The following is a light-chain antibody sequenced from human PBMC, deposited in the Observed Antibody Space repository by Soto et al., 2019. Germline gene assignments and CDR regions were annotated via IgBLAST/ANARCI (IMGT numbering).Light chain of an antibody. CDR3: QSADSSDSFRVV. Sequence: SCELTQPPSVSVSPGQTARITCSGDVFPKQFVYWYQQKSGQAPVLVIYKDSDRPSGIPERFSGSTSGTTVTLTISAVQAEDEADYYCQSADSSDSFRVVFGGGTKLTVL. V-gene: IGLV3-25*03. CDR1: VFPKQF. J-gene: IGLJ2*01. CDR2: KDS.